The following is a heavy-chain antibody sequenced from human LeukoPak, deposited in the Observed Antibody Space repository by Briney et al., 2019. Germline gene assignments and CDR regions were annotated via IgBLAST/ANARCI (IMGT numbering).Heavy chain of an antibody. D-gene: IGHD1-26*01. J-gene: IGHJ4*02. V-gene: IGHV4-59*08. CDR3: ASHCSGGSYGY. CDR1: VGSISSYY. CDR2: IHYSGST. Sequence: SETLSLTCSVSVGSISSYYWSWIRQPPGKGLEWIGYIHYSGSTNYNPSLKSRVTISVDTSKNQFSLKLSSVTAADTAVYYCASHCSGGSYGYWGQGTLVTVSS.